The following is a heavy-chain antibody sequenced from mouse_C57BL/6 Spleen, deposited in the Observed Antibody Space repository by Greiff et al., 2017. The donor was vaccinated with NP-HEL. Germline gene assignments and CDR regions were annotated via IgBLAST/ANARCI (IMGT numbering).Heavy chain of an antibody. J-gene: IGHJ2*01. CDR3: ARHWEGYFDY. D-gene: IGHD4-1*01. Sequence: EVMLVESGGGLVKPGGPLKLSCAASGFTFSDYGMHWVRQAPEKGLEWVAYISSGSSTIYYADTVKGRFTISRDNAKNTLFLQMTSLRSEDTAMYYCARHWEGYFDYWGQGTTLTVSS. CDR2: ISSGSSTI. V-gene: IGHV5-17*01. CDR1: GFTFSDYG.